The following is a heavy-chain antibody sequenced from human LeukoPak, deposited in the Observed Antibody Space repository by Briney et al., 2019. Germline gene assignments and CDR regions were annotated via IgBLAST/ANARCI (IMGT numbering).Heavy chain of an antibody. Sequence: SETLSLTCAVYGGSFSGYYWSWIRQPPGKGLEWIGEINHSGSTNYNPSLKSRVTISVDTSKNQSSLKLSSVTAADTAVYYCARGVDTAMVRSRGSPTKNHNWFDPWGQGTLVTVSS. CDR1: GGSFSGYY. CDR3: ARGVDTAMVRSRGSPTKNHNWFDP. J-gene: IGHJ5*02. V-gene: IGHV4-34*01. D-gene: IGHD5-18*01. CDR2: INHSGST.